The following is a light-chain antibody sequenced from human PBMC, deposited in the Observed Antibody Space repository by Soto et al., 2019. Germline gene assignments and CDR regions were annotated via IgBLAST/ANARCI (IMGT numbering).Light chain of an antibody. CDR3: QHYGPSFLLT. J-gene: IGKJ4*01. V-gene: IGKV3-20*01. CDR2: YAS. CDR1: QSVNSNY. Sequence: EIVLTQSPGTVSLSPGERATLSCRASQSVNSNYLAWYQQKPGQAPRLLMYYASTRATGIPDRFSGSGSGTDFTLTINILEPEDFAVYYCQHYGPSFLLTFGGGTKVEI.